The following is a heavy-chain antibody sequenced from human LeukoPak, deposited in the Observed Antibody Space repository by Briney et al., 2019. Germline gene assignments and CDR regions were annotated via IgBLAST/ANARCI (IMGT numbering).Heavy chain of an antibody. D-gene: IGHD3-9*01. J-gene: IGHJ6*03. CDR3: AKDGDYDILTGYYKGYYYYMDV. Sequence: GGSLRLSCAASGFTFSSYGMHWVRQAPGKGLEWVAFIRYDGSNKYYADSVKGRFTISRDNSKNTLYLQMNSLRAEDTAVYYCAKDGDYDILTGYYKGYYYYMDVWGKGTTVTVSS. CDR2: IRYDGSNK. V-gene: IGHV3-30*02. CDR1: GFTFSSYG.